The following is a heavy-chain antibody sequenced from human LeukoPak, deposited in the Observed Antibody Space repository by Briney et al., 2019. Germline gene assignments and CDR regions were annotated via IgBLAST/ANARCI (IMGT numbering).Heavy chain of an antibody. J-gene: IGHJ4*02. V-gene: IGHV3-43*02. Sequence: GGSVRLSCAASGFTFDDYAMHWVRQGPGKGLEWVSLISGDGGSKYYADSVKGRFTISRDNRKNSLYLQMNSLTTEDTALYYCAKDSLAAAGNFDYWGQGTLVTVSS. D-gene: IGHD6-13*01. CDR3: AKDSLAAAGNFDY. CDR1: GFTFDDYA. CDR2: ISGDGGSK.